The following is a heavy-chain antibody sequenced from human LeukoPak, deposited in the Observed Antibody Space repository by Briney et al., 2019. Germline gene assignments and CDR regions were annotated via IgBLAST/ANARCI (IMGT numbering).Heavy chain of an antibody. V-gene: IGHV4-39*01. Sequence: SETLSLTCTVSGGSISSSSYYWGWIRQPPGKGLEWIGSIYYSGSTYYNPPLKSRVTISVDTSKNQFSLKLSSVTAADTAVYYCARQGTVTRTLDYWGQGTLVTVSS. CDR2: IYYSGST. D-gene: IGHD4-17*01. CDR1: GGSISSSSYY. J-gene: IGHJ4*02. CDR3: ARQGTVTRTLDY.